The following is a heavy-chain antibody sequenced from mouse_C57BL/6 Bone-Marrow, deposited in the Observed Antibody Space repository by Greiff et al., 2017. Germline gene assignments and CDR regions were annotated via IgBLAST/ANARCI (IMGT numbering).Heavy chain of an antibody. V-gene: IGHV5-12*01. CDR1: GFTFSDYY. Sequence: EVKLVESGGGLVQPGGSLKLSCAASGFTFSDYYMYWVRQTPEKRLEWVAYISNGGGSTYYPDTVKGRFTISRDNAKNTLYLQMSRLKSEDTAMYYCARYFITTVEGWYFDVWGTGTTVTVSS. CDR3: ARYFITTVEGWYFDV. CDR2: ISNGGGST. D-gene: IGHD1-1*01. J-gene: IGHJ1*03.